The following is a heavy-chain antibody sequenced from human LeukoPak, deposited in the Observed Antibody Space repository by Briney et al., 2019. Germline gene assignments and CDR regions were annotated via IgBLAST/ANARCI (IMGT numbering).Heavy chain of an antibody. CDR1: GFTFSSYS. Sequence: GGSLRLSCAASGFTFSSYSMNWVRQAPGKGLEWVSSISSSSSYIYYADSVKGRFTISRDNAKKSLYLQMNSLRAEDTAVYYCARVQSTNYDFWSSDAFDIWGQGIMVTVSS. CDR2: ISSSSSYI. CDR3: ARVQSTNYDFWSSDAFDI. V-gene: IGHV3-21*01. J-gene: IGHJ3*02. D-gene: IGHD3-3*01.